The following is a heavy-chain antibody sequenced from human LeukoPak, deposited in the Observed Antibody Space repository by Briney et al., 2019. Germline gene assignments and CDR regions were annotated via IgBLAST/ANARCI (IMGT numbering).Heavy chain of an antibody. CDR2: INPNSGGT. J-gene: IGHJ4*02. D-gene: IGHD3-22*01. Sequence: ASVKVSCKASGYNFFGYYIHWVRQAPGQGLEWVGWINPNSGGTNNAQKFQGRVTMTRDTSISTAHMELSSLRSDDTAVYYCARVHAEGSGSPPDKYFDYWGQGTLVTVSS. V-gene: IGHV1-2*02. CDR1: GYNFFGYY. CDR3: ARVHAEGSGSPPDKYFDY.